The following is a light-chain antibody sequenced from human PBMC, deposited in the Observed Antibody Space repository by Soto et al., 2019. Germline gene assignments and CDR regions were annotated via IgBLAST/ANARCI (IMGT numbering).Light chain of an antibody. CDR2: GAS. CDR1: ETVSSYL. J-gene: IGKJ5*01. V-gene: IGKV3-20*01. Sequence: DIVLTQSPVTLSLSPGDRATLSCRASETVSSYLLWCQQKPGQAPRLLIYGASRRATGIPDRFSGSASGTDFTLTISRLEPEDFAVYFCQQYSDLPMTFGQGTRLEIK. CDR3: QQYSDLPMT.